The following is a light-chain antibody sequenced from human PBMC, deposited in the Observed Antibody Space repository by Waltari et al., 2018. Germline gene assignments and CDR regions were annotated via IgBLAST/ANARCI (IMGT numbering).Light chain of an antibody. Sequence: IVLTQSPVTLSLSPGERATLSCRASQSVSSYLVWYQQKPGQAPRLLIYDASNRATGIPARFSGSGSGTDFTLTISSLEPEDFALYYCQQRSNWPLTFGGGTKVEIK. V-gene: IGKV3-11*01. J-gene: IGKJ4*01. CDR1: QSVSSY. CDR3: QQRSNWPLT. CDR2: DAS.